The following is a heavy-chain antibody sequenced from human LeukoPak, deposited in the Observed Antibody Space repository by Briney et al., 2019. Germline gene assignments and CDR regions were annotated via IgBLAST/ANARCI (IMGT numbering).Heavy chain of an antibody. J-gene: IGHJ5*02. CDR1: GYTFTGYY. V-gene: IGHV1-2*02. D-gene: IGHD2-2*01. CDR2: INPNSGGT. Sequence: GASVKVSCKASGYTFTGYYMHWVRQAPGQGLEWMGWINPNSGGTNYAQKFQGRVTMTRDTSISTAYMELSRLRSDDTAVYYCARAGRYCSSTSCYRTPKNWFDPWGQGTLVTVSS. CDR3: ARAGRYCSSTSCYRTPKNWFDP.